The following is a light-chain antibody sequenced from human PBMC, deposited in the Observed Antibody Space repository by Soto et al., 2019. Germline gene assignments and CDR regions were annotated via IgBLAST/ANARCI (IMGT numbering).Light chain of an antibody. CDR2: GNN. V-gene: IGLV1-40*01. J-gene: IGLJ1*01. CDR3: QSYDSSLSGV. Sequence: QAVLTQPPSESGAPGQRVTISCTGSSSNIGAGYDVHWYQQLPGTAPKLLIYGNNNRPSGVPDRFSGSKSGTSASLAITGLQAEDEADYYCQSYDSSLSGVFGTGTKVTVL. CDR1: SSNIGAGYD.